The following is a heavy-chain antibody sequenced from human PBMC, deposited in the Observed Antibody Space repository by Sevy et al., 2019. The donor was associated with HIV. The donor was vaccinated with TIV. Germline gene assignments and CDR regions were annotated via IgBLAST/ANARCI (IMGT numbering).Heavy chain of an antibody. J-gene: IGHJ6*02. D-gene: IGHD3-3*01. CDR2: INSDGSST. CDR3: ARSYDFWSGYFQTRYYYYGMDV. Sequence: GGSLRLSCAASGFTFSSYWMHWVRQAPGKGLVWVSRINSDGSSTSYAGSVKGRFTISRDNAKNTLYLQMNSLRAEDTAVYYCARSYDFWSGYFQTRYYYYGMDVWGQGTTVTVSS. CDR1: GFTFSSYW. V-gene: IGHV3-74*01.